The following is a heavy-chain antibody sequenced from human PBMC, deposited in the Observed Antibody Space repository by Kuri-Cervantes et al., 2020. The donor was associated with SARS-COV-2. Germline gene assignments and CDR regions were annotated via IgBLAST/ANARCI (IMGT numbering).Heavy chain of an antibody. Sequence: GESLKISCAASGFTFSSYAMSWVRQAPGKGLDWVSAISGSGVSTYYADSVKGRFTISRDNSKNTLYLQMNSLRDEDTAVYYCAKWAPSSGYYFKSWFDPWGQGTLVTVSS. CDR3: AKWAPSSGYYFKSWFDP. V-gene: IGHV3-23*01. CDR2: ISGSGVST. D-gene: IGHD3-22*01. CDR1: GFTFSSYA. J-gene: IGHJ5*02.